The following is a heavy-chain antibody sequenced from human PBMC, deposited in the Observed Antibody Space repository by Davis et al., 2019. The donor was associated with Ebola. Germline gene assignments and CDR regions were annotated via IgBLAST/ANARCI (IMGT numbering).Heavy chain of an antibody. J-gene: IGHJ6*02. Sequence: SVKVSCKASGGTFSSYAISWVRQAPGQGLEWMGGIIPIFGTANYAQKFQGRVTITADKSTRTAYLELSSLRYEDTAVYYCESRGYGNDYGDYSLIYYYYGMDVWGQGTTVTVSS. D-gene: IGHD4-17*01. V-gene: IGHV1-69*06. CDR2: IIPIFGTA. CDR1: GGTFSSYA. CDR3: ESRGYGNDYGDYSLIYYYYGMDV.